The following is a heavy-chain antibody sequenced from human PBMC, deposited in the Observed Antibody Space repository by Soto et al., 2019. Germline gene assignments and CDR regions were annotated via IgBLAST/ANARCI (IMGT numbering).Heavy chain of an antibody. CDR2: IRSKTYGGTT. V-gene: IGHV3-49*05. Sequence: EVRLVESGGGMDKAGQSLRLSCTASGIPLSEYGLSWFRKAPGRGLEWIAFIRSKTYGGTTEYAASVKGRFTLSRDDSINTPYLEMTSLKTEGTAVYYCVSCAVIQLWYNFEAWGRGTLVTVSS. J-gene: IGHJ4*02. D-gene: IGHD6-13*01. CDR3: VSCAVIQLWYNFEA. CDR1: GIPLSEYG.